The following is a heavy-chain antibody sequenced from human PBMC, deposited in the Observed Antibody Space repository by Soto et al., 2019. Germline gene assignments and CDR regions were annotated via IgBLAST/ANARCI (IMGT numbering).Heavy chain of an antibody. J-gene: IGHJ5*02. CDR3: VRVAVGSYDWSDP. D-gene: IGHD1-26*01. Sequence: GGSLRLSCAASKFTFSSYWMHWVRQAPGKGLVWVSRINADGSRTTYADSVKGRFTISRDNAKNTAFLQMDSLRAEDTAMYYCVRVAVGSYDWSDPWGQGTLVTV. V-gene: IGHV3-74*01. CDR2: INADGSRT. CDR1: KFTFSSYW.